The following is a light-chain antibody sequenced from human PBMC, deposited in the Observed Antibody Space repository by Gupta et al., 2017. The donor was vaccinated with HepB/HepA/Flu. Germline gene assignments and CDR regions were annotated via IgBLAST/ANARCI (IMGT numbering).Light chain of an antibody. CDR2: DVS. CDR1: SNDIGAYNS. V-gene: IGLV2-14*03. J-gene: IGLJ2*01. CDR3: NSYTTRSTLA. Sequence: QSTLTQPASVSGSPGQSITTPCPGTSNDIGAYNSVSWYQQHPGKAPKLMVYDVSNRPSGISNRFSGSKSGNTASLTISGLQAEDEADYYCNSYTTRSTLAFGGGTKLTVL.